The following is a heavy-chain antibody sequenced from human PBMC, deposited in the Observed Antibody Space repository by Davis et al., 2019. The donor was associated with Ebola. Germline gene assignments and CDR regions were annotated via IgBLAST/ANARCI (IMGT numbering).Heavy chain of an antibody. J-gene: IGHJ6*02. CDR2: ISSSSSYI. CDR1: GFTFSSYS. CDR3: ARELTTFGYYYYGIDV. V-gene: IGHV3-21*01. Sequence: GGSLRLSCAASGFTFSSYSMNWVRQAPGKGLEWVSSISSSSSYISYADSVKGRFTISRDNAKNSLYLQMNSLRAEDTAVYYCARELTTFGYYYYGIDVWGQGTTVTVSS. D-gene: IGHD1-14*01.